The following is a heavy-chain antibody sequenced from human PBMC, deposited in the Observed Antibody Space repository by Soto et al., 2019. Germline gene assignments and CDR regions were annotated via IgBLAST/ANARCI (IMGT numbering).Heavy chain of an antibody. J-gene: IGHJ6*02. D-gene: IGHD2-15*01. Sequence: GECLKISCKGSGYSFTSYWTGWVRQMPGKGLEWMGIIYPGDSDTRYSPSFQGQVTISADKSISTAYLQWSSLKASDTAIYYCARSGYCSGGSCYDYYYYGMDVWGQGTTVTVS. V-gene: IGHV5-51*01. CDR3: ARSGYCSGGSCYDYYYYGMDV. CDR1: GYSFTSYW. CDR2: IYPGDSDT.